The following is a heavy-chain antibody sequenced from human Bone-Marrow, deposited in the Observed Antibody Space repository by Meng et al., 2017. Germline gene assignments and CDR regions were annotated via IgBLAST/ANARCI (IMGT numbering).Heavy chain of an antibody. J-gene: IGHJ4*02. CDR1: GFTFKGYA. CDR2: IWYDGSNK. CDR3: AREAYSTGYYYFYY. Sequence: GSPRRSSVQPSGFTFKGYAMHWVGQAPGKGLEWLAFIWYDGSNKYYGDSVKGRFTISRDNSKNTLYLQMSSLRDADTAVYYCAREAYSTGYYYFYYWGQGTLVTVSS. V-gene: IGHV3-33*01. D-gene: IGHD3-22*01.